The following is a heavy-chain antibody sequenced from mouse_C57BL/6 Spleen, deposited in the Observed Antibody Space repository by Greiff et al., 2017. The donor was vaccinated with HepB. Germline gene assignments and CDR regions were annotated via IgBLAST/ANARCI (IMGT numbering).Heavy chain of an antibody. CDR2: IYPGSGST. CDR3: ARMDYYGNSGAMDY. J-gene: IGHJ4*01. V-gene: IGHV1-55*01. D-gene: IGHD2-1*01. CDR1: GYTFTSYW. Sequence: QVHVKQSGAELVKPGASVKMSCKASGYTFTSYWITWVKQRPGQGLEWIGDIYPGSGSTNYNEKFKSKATLTVDTSSSTAYMQLSSLTSEDSAVYYCARMDYYGNSGAMDYWGQGTSVTVSS.